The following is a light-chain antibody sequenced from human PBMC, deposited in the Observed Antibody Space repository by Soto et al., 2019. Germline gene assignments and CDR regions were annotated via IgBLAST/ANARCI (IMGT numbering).Light chain of an antibody. CDR2: GAS. CDR1: KSITANY. Sequence: DIVLTQFPGTLSLSPGVRATLSCRTSKSITANYLAWYQQKPGQAPRLLIYGASNRASGIPDRFSGSGSGTDFTLTITRLEPEDFAVYYCQQYDSLPRTFGRGTKVEIK. V-gene: IGKV3-20*01. J-gene: IGKJ1*01. CDR3: QQYDSLPRT.